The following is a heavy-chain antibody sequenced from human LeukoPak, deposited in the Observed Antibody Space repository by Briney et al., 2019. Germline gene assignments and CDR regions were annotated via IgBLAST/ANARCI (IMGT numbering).Heavy chain of an antibody. CDR1: GGTFSSYA. Sequence: SVKVSCKASGGTFSSYAISWVRQAPGQGLEWMGGIIPIFGTANYAQKFQGRVTITADGSTSTAYMELSSLRSEDTAVYYWAKAEYDILTGYYLDYYYYGMDVWGQGTTVTVSS. CDR2: IIPIFGTA. V-gene: IGHV1-69*13. J-gene: IGHJ6*02. CDR3: AKAEYDILTGYYLDYYYYGMDV. D-gene: IGHD3-9*01.